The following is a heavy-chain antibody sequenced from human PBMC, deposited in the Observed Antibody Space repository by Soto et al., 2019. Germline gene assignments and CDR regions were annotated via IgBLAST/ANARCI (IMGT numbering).Heavy chain of an antibody. CDR2: IYYTGST. Sequence: SETLSLTGTVSGGSISTYYWSWIRQPPGEGLEWNGYIYYTGSTKYKPSLKSRVTISVDTSKNQLSLKLSSVSAADTAGYYCSRDQGTSGFDVWAKGTLVTVSS. CDR1: GGSISTYY. V-gene: IGHV4-59*01. CDR3: SRDQGTSGFDV. J-gene: IGHJ4*02. D-gene: IGHD6-19*01.